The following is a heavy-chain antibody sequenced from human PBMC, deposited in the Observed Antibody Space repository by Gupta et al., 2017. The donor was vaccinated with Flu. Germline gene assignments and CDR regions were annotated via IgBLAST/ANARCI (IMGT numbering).Heavy chain of an antibody. V-gene: IGHV1-8*01. Sequence: QMQLVQSGAEVKKPGASVKVSCKASGYSFGSYDINWVRQASGQGPEWMGWMNPNSGNTGYAQKFQGRVTMTRNNSIGTAYMELTSLRSEDTAVYYCAIRIKDYVYYYLDDWGRWTTVTVSS. D-gene: IGHD4-17*01. CDR3: AIRIKDYVYYYLDD. CDR1: GYSFGSYD. CDR2: MNPNSGNT. J-gene: IGHJ6*03.